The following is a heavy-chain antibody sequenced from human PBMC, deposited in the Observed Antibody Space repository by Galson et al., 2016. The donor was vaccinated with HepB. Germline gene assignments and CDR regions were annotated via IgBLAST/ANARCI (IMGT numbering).Heavy chain of an antibody. V-gene: IGHV3-53*01. CDR3: ARGGSGYYWGFEY. CDR1: GFTVSSNY. Sequence: SLRLSCAVSGFTVSSNYMSGVGQAPGKGLDWVAPIYTGGNTCYADSVKGRFTISRDNSKSALYLQLDSLRAEDTAVYYCARGGSGYYWGFEYWGQGTLVTVSS. D-gene: IGHD3-22*01. CDR2: IYTGGNT. J-gene: IGHJ4*02.